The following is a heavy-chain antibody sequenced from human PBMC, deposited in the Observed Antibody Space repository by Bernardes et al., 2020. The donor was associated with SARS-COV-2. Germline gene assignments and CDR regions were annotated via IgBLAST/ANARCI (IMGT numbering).Heavy chain of an antibody. J-gene: IGHJ4*02. CDR2: ISWNSGSI. CDR3: AKDIGGFGISQDY. Sequence: GGSLRLSCAASGFTFDDYAMHWVRQAPGKGLEWVSGISWNSGSIGYADSVKGRFTISRDNAKNSLYLQMNSLRAEDTALYYCAKDIGGFGISQDYWGQGTLVTVSS. V-gene: IGHV3-9*01. D-gene: IGHD3-10*01. CDR1: GFTFDDYA.